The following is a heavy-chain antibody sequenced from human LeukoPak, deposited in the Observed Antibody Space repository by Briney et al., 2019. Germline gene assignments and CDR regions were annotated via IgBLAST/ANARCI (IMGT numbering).Heavy chain of an antibody. CDR2: IRSKAYNYAT. Sequence: GGSLRLSCTVSGFTFSSDSMSWVRQASGKGLEWVGRIRSKAYNYATAYAASVKGRFTIPRDDSKNMAYLQMNSLKTEDTAVYYCTRLGGNSHPPPDYWGQGTLVTVSS. D-gene: IGHD4-23*01. CDR3: TRLGGNSHPPPDY. J-gene: IGHJ4*02. V-gene: IGHV3-73*01. CDR1: GFTFSSDS.